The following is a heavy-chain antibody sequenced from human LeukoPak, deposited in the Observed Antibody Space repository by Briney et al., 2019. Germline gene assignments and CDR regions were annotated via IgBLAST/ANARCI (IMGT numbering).Heavy chain of an antibody. CDR1: GGSISSSSYY. J-gene: IGHJ4*02. Sequence: KPSETLSLTCTVSGGSISSSSYYWGWIRQPPGKGLEWIGSIYYSGSTYYNPSLKSRVTISVDTSKNQFSLKLSSVTAADTAVYYCARGDYYYDSSGPDGTFDYWGQGTLVTVSS. CDR2: IYYSGST. CDR3: ARGDYYYDSSGPDGTFDY. V-gene: IGHV4-39*07. D-gene: IGHD3-22*01.